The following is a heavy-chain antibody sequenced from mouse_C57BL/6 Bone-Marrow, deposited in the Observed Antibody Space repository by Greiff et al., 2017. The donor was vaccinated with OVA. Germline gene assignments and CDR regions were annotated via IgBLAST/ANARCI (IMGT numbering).Heavy chain of an antibody. CDR3: TTGVTVGYYAMTT. CDR2: IDPENGDT. V-gene: IGHV14-4*01. Sequence: VQLQQSGAELVRPGASVKLSCTASGFNIKDDYMHWVKQRPEQGLEWIGWIDPENGDTEYASKFQGKATITADTSSNTAYLQLSSLTSEDTAVYYCTTGVTVGYYAMTTGVKEPQSPSPQ. J-gene: IGHJ4*01. D-gene: IGHD2-2*01. CDR1: GFNIKDDY.